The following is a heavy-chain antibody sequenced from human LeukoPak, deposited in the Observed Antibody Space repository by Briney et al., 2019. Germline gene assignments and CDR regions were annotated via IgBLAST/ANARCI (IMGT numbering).Heavy chain of an antibody. CDR3: AKDLGNYYDSSGPFDY. CDR2: ISYDGSNK. Sequence: PGRSLRLSCAASGFTFSSYGMHWVRQAPGKGLEWVAVISYDGSNKYYADSVKGRFTISRDNSKNTLYLQMNSLRAEDTAVYYCAKDLGNYYDSSGPFDYWGQGTLVTVSS. J-gene: IGHJ4*02. D-gene: IGHD3-22*01. CDR1: GFTFSSYG. V-gene: IGHV3-30*18.